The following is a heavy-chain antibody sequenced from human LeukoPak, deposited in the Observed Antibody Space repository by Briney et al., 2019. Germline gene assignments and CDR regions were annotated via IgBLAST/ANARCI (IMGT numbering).Heavy chain of an antibody. CDR1: GFTFSSYG. CDR2: IKQDGSEK. V-gene: IGHV3-7*01. Sequence: GGSLRLSCAASGFTFSSYGMHWVRQAPGKGLEWVANIKQDGSEKYHVDSVKGRFTISRDNAKNSLYLQMNSLRAEDTAVCYCARTYYDFWSGYYSGHDAFDIWGQGTMVTVSS. D-gene: IGHD3-3*01. CDR3: ARTYYDFWSGYYSGHDAFDI. J-gene: IGHJ3*02.